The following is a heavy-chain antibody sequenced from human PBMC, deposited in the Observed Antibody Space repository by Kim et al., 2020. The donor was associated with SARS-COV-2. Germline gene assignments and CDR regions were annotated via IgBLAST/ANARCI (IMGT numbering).Heavy chain of an antibody. D-gene: IGHD6-13*01. V-gene: IGHV4-31*03. CDR2: IYYSGST. CDR1: GGSISSGGYY. CDR3: ARDRRNGKQQLFDY. J-gene: IGHJ4*02. Sequence: SETLSLTCTVSGGSISSGGYYWSWIRQHPGKGLEWIGYIYYSGSTYYNPSLKSRVTISVDTSKNQFSLKLSSVTAADTAVYYCARDRRNGKQQLFDYWGQGTLVTVSS.